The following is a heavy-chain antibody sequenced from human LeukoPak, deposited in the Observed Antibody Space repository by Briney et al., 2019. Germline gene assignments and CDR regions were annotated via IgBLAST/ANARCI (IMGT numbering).Heavy chain of an antibody. Sequence: GGSLRLSCAASGFTFSSYWMSWVRQAPGKGLEWVSSIKGRFTISRDNAKNSLYLQMSSLRAEDTAVYYCARAANDGYNTILDSWGQGTLVTVSS. V-gene: IGHV3-21*01. CDR1: GFTFSSYW. J-gene: IGHJ4*02. CDR2: I. D-gene: IGHD5-24*01. CDR3: ARAANDGYNTILDS.